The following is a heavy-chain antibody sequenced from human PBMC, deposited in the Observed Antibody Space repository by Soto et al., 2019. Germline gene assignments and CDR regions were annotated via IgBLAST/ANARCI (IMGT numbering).Heavy chain of an antibody. Sequence: PSETLSLTCAVYGGSFSGYYWSWIRQPPGKGLEWIGEISHSGSTNYNPSLKSRVTISVDTSKNQFFLKLSSVTAADTAVYYCARAGSVGITIFGVVITTDYYYYGMDVWGQGTTVTVSS. V-gene: IGHV4-34*01. CDR3: ARAGSVGITIFGVVITTDYYYYGMDV. J-gene: IGHJ6*02. D-gene: IGHD3-3*01. CDR2: ISHSGST. CDR1: GGSFSGYY.